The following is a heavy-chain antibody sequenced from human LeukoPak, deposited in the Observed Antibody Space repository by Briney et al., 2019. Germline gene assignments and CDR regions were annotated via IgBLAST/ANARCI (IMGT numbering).Heavy chain of an antibody. D-gene: IGHD5-12*01. V-gene: IGHV4-34*01. Sequence: SETLSLTCAVYGGSFSGYYWSWIRQPPGKGLEWIGEINHSGSTNYNPSLKSRVTTSVDTSKNQFSLKLSSVTAADTAVYYCARVGYVRYYGMDVWGQGTTVTVSS. CDR3: ARVGYVRYYGMDV. CDR2: INHSGST. J-gene: IGHJ6*02. CDR1: GGSFSGYY.